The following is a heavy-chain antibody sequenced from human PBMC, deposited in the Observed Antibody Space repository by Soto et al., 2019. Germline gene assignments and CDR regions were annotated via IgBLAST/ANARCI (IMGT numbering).Heavy chain of an antibody. CDR2: TYYRSKWYN. CDR3: ARTFNCSSTSCHTYNWFDP. D-gene: IGHD2-2*01. J-gene: IGHJ5*02. V-gene: IGHV6-1*01. CDR1: GDSVSSNSAA. Sequence: SQTLSLTCAISGDSVSSNSAAWNWIRQSPSRGLEWLGRTYYRSKWYNDYAVSVKSRITTNPDTSKNQFSLQLNSVTPEDTAVYYCARTFNCSSTSCHTYNWFDPWGQGTLVTVSS.